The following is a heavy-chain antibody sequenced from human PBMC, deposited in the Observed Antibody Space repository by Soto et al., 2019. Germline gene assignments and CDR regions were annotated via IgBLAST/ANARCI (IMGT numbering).Heavy chain of an antibody. CDR3: TRGSDRSSRFSQFDY. D-gene: IGHD3-16*02. CDR1: GFIFSHYG. Sequence: QVQLVDSGGGVVQPGRSLRLSCAASGFIFSHYGMHWVRQATGKGLEWVAVIWYDGSKKYYADCVKGRFTISRDSSESRAYLQMVSVTAEDTAVYDCTRGSDRSSRFSQFDYWGQGTLVSVSS. V-gene: IGHV3-33*01. J-gene: IGHJ4*02. CDR2: IWYDGSKK.